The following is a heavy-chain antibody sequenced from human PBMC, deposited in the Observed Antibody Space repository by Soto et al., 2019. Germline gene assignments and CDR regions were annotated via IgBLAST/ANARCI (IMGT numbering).Heavy chain of an antibody. CDR2: ISSNGGST. D-gene: IGHD2-2*01. V-gene: IGHV3-64D*06. J-gene: IGHJ4*02. CDR1: GFTFSSYA. CDR3: VSRGYCSSTSCYISFDY. Sequence: LRISCSASGFTFSSYAMHWVRQAPGKGLEYVSAISSNGGSTYYADSVKGRFTISRDNSKNTLYLQMSSLRAEDTAVYYCVSRGYCSSTSCYISFDYWGQGTLVTVS.